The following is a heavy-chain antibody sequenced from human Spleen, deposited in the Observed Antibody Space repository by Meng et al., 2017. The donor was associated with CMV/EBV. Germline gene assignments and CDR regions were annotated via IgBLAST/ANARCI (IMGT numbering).Heavy chain of an antibody. CDR3: ARDRVSYDILTGYPYGMDV. CDR2: IYYSGST. Sequence: SETLSLTCTVSGGSIRSSSYYWGWIRQPPGKGLEWIGSIYYSGSTYYNPSLKSRVPISVDTSKNQFSLKLSSVTAADTAVYYCARDRVSYDILTGYPYGMDVWGQGTTVTVSS. V-gene: IGHV4-39*07. J-gene: IGHJ6*02. D-gene: IGHD3-9*01. CDR1: GGSIRSSSYY.